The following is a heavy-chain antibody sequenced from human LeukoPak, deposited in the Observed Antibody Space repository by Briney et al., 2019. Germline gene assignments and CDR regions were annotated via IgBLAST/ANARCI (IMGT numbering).Heavy chain of an antibody. Sequence: GGSLRLSCAASGFTVSSNYMSWVRQAPGKGLEWVSVIYSGGSTYYADSVKGRFTIPRDNSKNTLYLQMNSLRAEDTAVYYCARFPTYYYDSSGYYIDYWGQGTLVTVSS. D-gene: IGHD3-22*01. CDR2: IYSGGST. CDR3: ARFPTYYYDSSGYYIDY. V-gene: IGHV3-53*01. CDR1: GFTVSSNY. J-gene: IGHJ4*02.